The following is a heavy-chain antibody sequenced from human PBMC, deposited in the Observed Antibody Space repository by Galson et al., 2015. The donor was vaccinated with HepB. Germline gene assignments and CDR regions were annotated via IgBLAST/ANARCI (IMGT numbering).Heavy chain of an antibody. CDR3: AKSGDFWSGHPGG. Sequence: SLRLSCAASGFTFSSYAMSWVRQAPGKGLEWVSAISGSGGSTYYADSVKGRFTISRDNSKNTLYLQMNSLRAEDTAVYYCAKSGDFWSGHPGGWGQGTPVTVSS. CDR2: ISGSGGST. CDR1: GFTFSSYA. J-gene: IGHJ4*02. V-gene: IGHV3-23*01. D-gene: IGHD3-3*01.